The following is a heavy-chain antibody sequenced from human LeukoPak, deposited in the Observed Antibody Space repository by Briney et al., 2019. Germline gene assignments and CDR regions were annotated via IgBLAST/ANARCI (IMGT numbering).Heavy chain of an antibody. CDR1: GGTFSSYA. Sequence: SVKVSCKASGGTFSSYAISWVRQAPGQGLEWMGGIIPIFGTANYAQKFQGRVTITADESTSTAYMELSNLRSEDTAVYYCARSNTMVRGVKRYYYYYMDVWGKGTTVTISS. V-gene: IGHV1-69*13. CDR3: ARSNTMVRGVKRYYYYYMDV. CDR2: IIPIFGTA. D-gene: IGHD3-10*01. J-gene: IGHJ6*03.